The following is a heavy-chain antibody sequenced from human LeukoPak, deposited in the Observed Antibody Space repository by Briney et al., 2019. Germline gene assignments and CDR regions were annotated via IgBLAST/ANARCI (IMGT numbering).Heavy chain of an antibody. D-gene: IGHD2-2*01. J-gene: IGHJ4*02. CDR1: GFTFNTYG. Sequence: PGGSLRLSCAASGFTFNTYGMHWVRQAPGKGLEWVAVIWYDGSNKYYADSVKGRFTISRDNSKNTLYLQMNSLRAEDTAVYYCAREDIVVVPAAHFDYWGQGTLVTVSS. CDR2: IWYDGSNK. V-gene: IGHV3-33*01. CDR3: AREDIVVVPAAHFDY.